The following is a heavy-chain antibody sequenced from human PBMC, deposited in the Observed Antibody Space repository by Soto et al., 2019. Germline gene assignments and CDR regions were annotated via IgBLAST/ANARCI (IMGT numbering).Heavy chain of an antibody. CDR2: ISYDGRNK. V-gene: IGHV3-30*18. CDR1: GFTFSSYG. J-gene: IGHJ5*02. Sequence: QVQLVESGGGVVQPGRSLRLSCAASGFTFSSYGMHWVRQAPGKGLEWVAVISYDGRNKYYADSVKGRFTISRDNSKNTLYLQMNSLRAEDTAVYYCAKDLYDFWSGYPPYNWFDPWGQGTLVTVSS. CDR3: AKDLYDFWSGYPPYNWFDP. D-gene: IGHD3-3*01.